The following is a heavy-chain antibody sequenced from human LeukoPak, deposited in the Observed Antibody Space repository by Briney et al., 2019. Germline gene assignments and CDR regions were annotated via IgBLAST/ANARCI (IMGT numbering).Heavy chain of an antibody. D-gene: IGHD3-16*01. J-gene: IGHJ4*02. V-gene: IGHV4-61*03. CDR1: GVSIRTSTYY. CDR3: ARGYYEPFQS. CDR2: VSDTGTT. Sequence: SETLSLTCNVSGVSIRTSTYYWIWIRQSPGTGLEWIGCVSDTGTTKYNPSLKSRVTISVDTSKNHFSLILMSVTAADTAVYYCARGYYEPFQSWGQGTLVTVSS.